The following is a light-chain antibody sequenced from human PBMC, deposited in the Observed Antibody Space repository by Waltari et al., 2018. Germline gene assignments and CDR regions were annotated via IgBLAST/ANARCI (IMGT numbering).Light chain of an antibody. V-gene: IGLV3-25*03. CDR1: ALPKQY. J-gene: IGLJ3*02. CDR2: KDS. CDR3: QSADSSGTPWV. Sequence: SYELTQPPSVSVSPGQTARITCSGAALPKQYAYWYQQKPGQAPVLVIYKDSERPSGIPERFSGSSSGTTVTLTISGVQAEDEADYYCQSADSSGTPWVFGGGTKLTVL.